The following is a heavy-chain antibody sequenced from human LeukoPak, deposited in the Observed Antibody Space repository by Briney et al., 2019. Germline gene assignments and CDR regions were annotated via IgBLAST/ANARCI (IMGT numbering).Heavy chain of an antibody. CDR1: GYTFTSYG. V-gene: IGHV1-18*01. J-gene: IGHJ5*02. CDR2: ISAYNGNT. Sequence: ASVNVSCKASGYTFTSYGISWVRQAPGQGLEWMGWISAYNGNTNYAQKLQGRVTMTTDTSTSTAYMELRSLRSDDTAVSYCAREGYSYGLNWFDPWGQGTLVTVSS. D-gene: IGHD5-18*01. CDR3: AREGYSYGLNWFDP.